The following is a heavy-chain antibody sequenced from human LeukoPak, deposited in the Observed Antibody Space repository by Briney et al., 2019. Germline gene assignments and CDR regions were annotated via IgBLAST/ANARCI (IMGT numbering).Heavy chain of an antibody. CDR3: ARDLSSWWPTAVQH. J-gene: IGHJ1*01. V-gene: IGHV1-18*03. Sequence: ASVKVSCKATGYTFTSYRSSWVRQAPGRRLEWMGWISAYNGNTNNAQKLEGRVTMTTDTSTSTACMGLRSLRSEDMGVYLCARDLSSWWPTAVQHWGEGTLVTVSS. CDR1: GYTFTSYR. D-gene: IGHD6-13*01. CDR2: ISAYNGNT.